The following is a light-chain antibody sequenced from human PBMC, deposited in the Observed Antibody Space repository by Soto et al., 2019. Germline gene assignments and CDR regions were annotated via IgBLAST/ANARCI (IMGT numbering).Light chain of an antibody. CDR2: GAS. J-gene: IGKJ2*01. CDR1: QSVTSSY. CDR3: QHFDSSSYT. Sequence: EVVLTQSPGTLSLSPGQRATLSCRASQSVTSSYLAWYQQKPGQAPRLLIYGASIRATGIPDRFSGSGSGADFTITISRLEPEDFALFYCQHFDSSSYTFGQGTKLEI. V-gene: IGKV3-20*01.